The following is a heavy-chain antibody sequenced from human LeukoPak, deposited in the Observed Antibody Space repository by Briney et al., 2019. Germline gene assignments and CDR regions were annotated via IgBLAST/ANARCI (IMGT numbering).Heavy chain of an antibody. Sequence: GGSLRLSCAASGFTFSRYWMHWVRQAPGKGLVWVSLINTDGSTTSYADSVKGRFTISRDNAKNTLYLQINSLRAEDTAVYYCAKVDSSSSSWGQRTLVTVSS. CDR3: AKVDSSSSS. D-gene: IGHD6-6*01. V-gene: IGHV3-74*01. J-gene: IGHJ4*02. CDR2: INTDGSTT. CDR1: GFTFSRYW.